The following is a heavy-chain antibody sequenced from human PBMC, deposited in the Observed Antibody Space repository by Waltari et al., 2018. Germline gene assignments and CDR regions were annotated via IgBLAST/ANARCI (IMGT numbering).Heavy chain of an antibody. Sequence: QVQLQESGPGLVKPSQTLSLTCTVSGGSISSGDYYWSWIRQPPGKGLEWIGYIYYSGSTYYNPSLKSRVTISVDTSKNQFSLKLSSVTAADTAVYYCARSYYDFWSEPNWFDPWGQGTLVTVSS. V-gene: IGHV4-30-4*08. CDR1: GGSISSGDYY. CDR2: IYYSGST. J-gene: IGHJ5*02. CDR3: ARSYYDFWSEPNWFDP. D-gene: IGHD3-3*01.